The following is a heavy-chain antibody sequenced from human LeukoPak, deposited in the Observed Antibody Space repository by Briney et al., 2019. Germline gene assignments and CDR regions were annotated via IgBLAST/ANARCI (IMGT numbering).Heavy chain of an antibody. V-gene: IGHV3-23*01. CDR3: AYYYDSSGYYSGYFQH. Sequence: GGSLRLSCAASGFTFSSYAMRWVRQAPGKGLEWVSAISGSGGSTYYADSVKGRFTISRDNSKNTLYLQMNSLRAEDTAVYYCAYYYDSSGYYSGYFQHWGQGTLVTVSS. CDR1: GFTFSSYA. J-gene: IGHJ1*01. CDR2: ISGSGGST. D-gene: IGHD3-22*01.